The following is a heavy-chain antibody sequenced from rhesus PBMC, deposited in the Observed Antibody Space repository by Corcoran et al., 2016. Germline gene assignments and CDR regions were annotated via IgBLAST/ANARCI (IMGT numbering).Heavy chain of an antibody. CDR3: ARRADRGSYDWAFDD. Sequence: QLQLQESGPGLVKPSETLSVTCAVSGGSISSSYWSWIRQAPGKGLEWIGYIYGRGSRTTDNPSLKSRVNLSVDTSKNQLSRKRSCVPTEDTAVYYWARRADRGSYDWAFDDWGQGVLVTVSS. J-gene: IGHJ4*01. CDR1: GGSISSSY. V-gene: IGHV4-169*01. D-gene: IGHD3-16*01. CDR2: IYGRGSRT.